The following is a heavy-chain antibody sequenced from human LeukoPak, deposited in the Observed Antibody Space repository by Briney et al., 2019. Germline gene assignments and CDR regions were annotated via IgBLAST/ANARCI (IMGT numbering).Heavy chain of an antibody. CDR3: ARDRYSGSYFGDYFDY. CDR1: GGTFSSYA. D-gene: IGHD1-26*01. V-gene: IGHV1-69*04. Sequence: ASVKVSCKASGGTFSSYAISWVRQAPGQGLEWMGRIIPILGIANYAQKFQGRVTITADKSTSTAYMEPSSLRSEDTAVYYCARDRYSGSYFGDYFDYWGQGTLVTVSS. J-gene: IGHJ4*02. CDR2: IIPILGIA.